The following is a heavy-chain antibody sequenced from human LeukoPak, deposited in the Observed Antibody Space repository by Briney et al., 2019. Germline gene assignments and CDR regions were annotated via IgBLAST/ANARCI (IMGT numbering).Heavy chain of an antibody. Sequence: GGSLRLSCAASGFTFSSYSMNWVRQAPGKGLEWVSYISSSSSTIYYADSVKGRFTISRDNAKNSLYLQMNSLRAEDTAVYYCARDVLRYFDRPTAFDYWGQGTLVTVSS. CDR2: ISSSSSTI. J-gene: IGHJ4*02. V-gene: IGHV3-48*01. CDR3: ARDVLRYFDRPTAFDY. CDR1: GFTFSSYS. D-gene: IGHD3-9*01.